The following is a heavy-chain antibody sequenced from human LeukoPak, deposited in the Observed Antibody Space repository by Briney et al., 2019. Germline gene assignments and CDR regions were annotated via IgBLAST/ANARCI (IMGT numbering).Heavy chain of an antibody. J-gene: IGHJ3*02. CDR1: GFRFSYHD. CDR3: ARELGGTKTGGFDI. Sequence: GGSLRLSCAASGFRFSYHDMHWVRQAPGKGLEFVSSIGAAGAHTFYADSVKGRFTISRDNFQSTMYLQMDGLRPEDSAVFYCARELGGTKTGGFDIWGQGTVVTVSS. V-gene: IGHV3-64*02. D-gene: IGHD1-14*01. CDR2: IGAAGAHT.